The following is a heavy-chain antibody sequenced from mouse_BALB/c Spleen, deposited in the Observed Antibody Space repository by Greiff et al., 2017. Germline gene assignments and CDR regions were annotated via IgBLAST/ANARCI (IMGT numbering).Heavy chain of an antibody. V-gene: IGHV1S81*02. CDR3: TRSRHYYGSNYSLYWYFDV. D-gene: IGHD1-1*01. Sequence: QVQLKQSGAELVKPGASVKLSCKASGYTFTSYYMYWVKQRPGQGLEWIGEINPSNGGTNFNEKFKSKATLTVDKSSSTAYMQLSSLTSEDSAVYYCTRSRHYYGSNYSLYWYFDVWGAGTTVTVSS. CDR1: GYTFTSYY. J-gene: IGHJ1*01. CDR2: INPSNGGT.